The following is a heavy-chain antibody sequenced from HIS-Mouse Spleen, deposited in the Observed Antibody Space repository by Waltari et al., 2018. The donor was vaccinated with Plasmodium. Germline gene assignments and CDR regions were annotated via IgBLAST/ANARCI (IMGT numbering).Heavy chain of an antibody. J-gene: IGHJ4*02. D-gene: IGHD1-26*01. V-gene: IGHV4-31*03. CDR2: IYYSGST. Sequence: QVQLQESGPGLVKPSQTLSLTCTVSGGSISSGGYYWSWIRQHPVKGLGWIEYIYYSGSTYYNPSLKSRVTISVDTSKNQFALKLSSVTAADTAVYYCASSCTGIVGAYFDYWGQGTLVTVSS. CDR1: GGSISSGGYY. CDR3: ASSCTGIVGAYFDY.